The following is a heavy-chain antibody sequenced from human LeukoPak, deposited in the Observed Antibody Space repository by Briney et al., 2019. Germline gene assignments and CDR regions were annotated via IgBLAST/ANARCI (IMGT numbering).Heavy chain of an antibody. V-gene: IGHV4-39*01. J-gene: IGHJ4*01. CDR1: GVSISSSSYY. CDR3: AKSGGYGLIDY. D-gene: IGHD6-25*01. CDR2: IYSSGST. Sequence: SETLSLTCNVSGVSISSSSYYWGWIRQPPGKGLEWIGSIYSSGSTYYNSSLKSRVTISIDTSKNQVSLKMSSVTAADTAVYYCAKSGGYGLIDYWGQGTLVAVSS.